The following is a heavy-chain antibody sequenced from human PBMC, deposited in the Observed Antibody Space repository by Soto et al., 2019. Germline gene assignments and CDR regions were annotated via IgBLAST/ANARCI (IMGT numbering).Heavy chain of an antibody. J-gene: IGHJ3*02. Sequence: QVQLQESGPGLVKPSETLSLTCTVSGGSISSYYWSWIRQPPGKGLEWIGYIYYSGSTNYTPSLKGRVTISLDTSKNQFSLKLSSVTAADTAVYYCARVWGGAFDIWGQGTMVTVSS. CDR2: IYYSGST. CDR1: GGSISSYY. V-gene: IGHV4-59*01. CDR3: ARVWGGAFDI. D-gene: IGHD3-10*01.